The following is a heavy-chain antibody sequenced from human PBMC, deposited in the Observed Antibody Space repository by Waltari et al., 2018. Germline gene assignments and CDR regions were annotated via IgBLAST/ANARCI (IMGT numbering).Heavy chain of an antibody. CDR2: IKSKSDGGTT. J-gene: IGHJ5*02. CDR1: GFSFNNTW. CDR3: TALKS. Sequence: EVQLVESGGGLVKPGGSLRLSCAASGFSFNNTWLSWVRQAPGKGLEWDGRIKSKSDGGTTDYSAPVKGRFTISRDDSKTTLYLQMNSLKTEDTAVYFCTALKSWGQGALVIVSS. V-gene: IGHV3-15*01.